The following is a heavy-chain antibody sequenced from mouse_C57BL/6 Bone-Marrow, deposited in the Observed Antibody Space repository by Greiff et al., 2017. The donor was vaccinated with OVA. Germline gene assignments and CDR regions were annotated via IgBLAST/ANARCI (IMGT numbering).Heavy chain of an antibody. CDR3: ASNWPWFAY. J-gene: IGHJ3*01. CDR1: GYTFTDYY. CDR2: INPYNGGT. V-gene: IGHV1-19*01. Sequence: EVKLMESGPVLVKPGASVKMSCKASGYTFTDYYMNWVKQSHGKSLEWIGVINPYNGGTSYNQKFKGKATFTVDKSSSTAYMELNSLTSEDSAVYYCASNWPWFAYWGQGTLVTVSA. D-gene: IGHD4-1*01.